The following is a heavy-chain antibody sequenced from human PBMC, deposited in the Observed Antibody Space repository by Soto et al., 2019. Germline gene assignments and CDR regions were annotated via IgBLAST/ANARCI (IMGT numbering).Heavy chain of an antibody. CDR3: AKNGQPPYYYYGLDV. CDR2: ISGYNGDT. Sequence: ASVKVSCKPSGGTFSSYSFSWVRQAPGQSLEWMGWISGYNGDTNYAQKFQDRVSMTIDTSTGTAYMELRSLTSDDTAIYYCAKNGQPPYYYYGLDVWGQGTKVTVSS. J-gene: IGHJ6*02. V-gene: IGHV1-18*01. D-gene: IGHD2-8*01. CDR1: GGTFSSYS.